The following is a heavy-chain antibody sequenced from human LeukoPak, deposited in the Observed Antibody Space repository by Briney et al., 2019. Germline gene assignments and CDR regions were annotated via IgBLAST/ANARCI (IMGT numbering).Heavy chain of an antibody. CDR1: GGTFSSYA. Sequence: GASVKVSCKASGGTFSSYAISWVRQAPGQGLEWMGRIIPILGIANYAQKFQGRVTITADKSASTAYMELSSLRSEDTAVYYCARDEDSSGYYYYYYGMDVWGQGTTVTVSS. CDR3: ARDEDSSGYYYYYYGMDV. D-gene: IGHD3-22*01. V-gene: IGHV1-69*04. J-gene: IGHJ6*02. CDR2: IIPILGIA.